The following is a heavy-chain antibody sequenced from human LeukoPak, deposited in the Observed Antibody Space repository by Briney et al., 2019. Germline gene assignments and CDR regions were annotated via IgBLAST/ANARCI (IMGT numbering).Heavy chain of an antibody. CDR1: GGSFSGYY. Sequence: SETLSLTCAGYGGSFSGYYWSWIRQPPGKGLEWMGEINHSGSTNYNPSLKSRVTISVDTSKNQFSLKLSSVTAAETAVYYCAKEWYSSGWYPGLYYYYGMDVWSQGTTVTVYS. V-gene: IGHV4-34*01. CDR2: INHSGST. J-gene: IGHJ6*02. D-gene: IGHD6-19*01. CDR3: AKEWYSSGWYPGLYYYYGMDV.